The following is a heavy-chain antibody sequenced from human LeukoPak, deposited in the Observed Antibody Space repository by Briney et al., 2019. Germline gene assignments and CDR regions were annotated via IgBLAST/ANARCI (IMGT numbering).Heavy chain of an antibody. D-gene: IGHD2-15*01. J-gene: IGHJ4*02. CDR1: GFTFSSYW. V-gene: IGHV3-7*01. CDR3: ARAGAIGSVDY. CDR2: INHGGNEK. Sequence: GGSLRLSCAASGFTFSSYWMSWVRQAPGKGLEWVANINHGGNEKYYVDSVTGRFTISRDNAKNSLYLQMNSLRVEDTAVYYCARAGAIGSVDYWGQGTLVPVSS.